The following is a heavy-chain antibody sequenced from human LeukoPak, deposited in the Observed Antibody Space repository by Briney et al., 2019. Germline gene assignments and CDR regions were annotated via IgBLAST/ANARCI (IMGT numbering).Heavy chain of an antibody. Sequence: ASVKVSCKPSGYTFTDYYIHWVRQAPGQGLECMGWINPNSGGTNYAQKFQGRVTMTRDTSISTAYMELSRLRSDDTAVYYCASGDILTGYYNHYFDYWGQGTLVTVSS. CDR2: INPNSGGT. CDR3: ASGDILTGYYNHYFDY. CDR1: GYTFTDYY. J-gene: IGHJ4*02. D-gene: IGHD3-9*01. V-gene: IGHV1-2*02.